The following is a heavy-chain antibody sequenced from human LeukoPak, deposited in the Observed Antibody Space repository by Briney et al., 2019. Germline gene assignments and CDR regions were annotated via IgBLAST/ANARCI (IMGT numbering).Heavy chain of an antibody. V-gene: IGHV3-23*01. CDR2: ISDTGFTT. D-gene: IGHD2-21*01. CDR3: AKGRCGGNFCDFDY. J-gene: IGHJ4*02. CDR1: RFSFDSYV. Sequence: GGSLRLXCAASRFSFDSYVMNWVRQAPGKELEWVSAISDTGFTTYYADSVKGRFTISRDMSKNTLYLQMSSLRAEDTALYYCAKGRCGGNFCDFDYWGQGTLVTVSS.